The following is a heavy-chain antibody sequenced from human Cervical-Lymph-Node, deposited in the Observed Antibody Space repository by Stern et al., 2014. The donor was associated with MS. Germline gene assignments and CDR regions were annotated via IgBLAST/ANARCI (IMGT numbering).Heavy chain of an antibody. CDR3: VREGESLKNFDF. J-gene: IGHJ4*02. CDR1: GNILTRYY. CDR2: INPRDATT. Sequence: QVQLVQSGAEVKEPGASVKLSCTPSGNILTRYYMHWVRQAPGQGLEWVALINPRDATTDYAQKLRGRVTMTRDTSTSTVYMELTSLRSEDTAVYYCVREGESLKNFDFWGQGTLVTVSS. V-gene: IGHV1-46*04.